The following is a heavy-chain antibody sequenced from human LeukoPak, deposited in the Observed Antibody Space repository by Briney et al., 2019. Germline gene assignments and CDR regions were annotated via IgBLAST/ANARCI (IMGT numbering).Heavy chain of an antibody. CDR3: ASDFGY. Sequence: SETLSLTCTVSGGSISTDYWTWIRQPAGKGLEWIGLIYTSGSTNYNPSLKSRVTISLDTSKNQFSLRLTSVTAADTAVYYCASDFGYWGQGTLVTVSS. V-gene: IGHV4-4*07. CDR1: GGSISTDY. J-gene: IGHJ4*02. D-gene: IGHD3-10*01. CDR2: IYTSGST.